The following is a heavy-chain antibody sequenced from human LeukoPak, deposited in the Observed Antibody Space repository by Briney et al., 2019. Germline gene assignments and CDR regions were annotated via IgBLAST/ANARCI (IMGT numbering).Heavy chain of an antibody. CDR2: IKQDGSEK. CDR3: ATAVAGTIRPHYFDY. CDR1: GFTFSSYW. V-gene: IGHV3-7*01. D-gene: IGHD6-19*01. J-gene: IGHJ4*02. Sequence: GGSLRLSCAASGFTFSSYWMSWVRQAPGKGLEWVANIKQDGSEKYYVDSVKGRFTISRDNAKNSLYLQMNSLRAEDTAVYYCATAVAGTIRPHYFDYWGQGNLVTVSS.